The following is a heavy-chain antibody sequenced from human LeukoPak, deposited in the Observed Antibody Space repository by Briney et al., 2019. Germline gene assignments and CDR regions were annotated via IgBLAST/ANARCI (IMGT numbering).Heavy chain of an antibody. CDR2: IYSGGST. V-gene: IGHV3-66*01. CDR3: AREVVAVAGFYPY. Sequence: GGSLRLSCAASGFTFSSYAMSWVRQAPGKGLEWVSVIYSGGSTYYADSVKGRFTISRDNSKNTLYLQMNSLRAEDTAVYYCAREVVAVAGFYPYWGQGTLVTVSS. J-gene: IGHJ4*02. CDR1: GFTFSSYA. D-gene: IGHD6-19*01.